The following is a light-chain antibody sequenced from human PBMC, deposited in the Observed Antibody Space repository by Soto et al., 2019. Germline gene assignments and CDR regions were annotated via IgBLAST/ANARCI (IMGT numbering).Light chain of an antibody. V-gene: IGLV1-44*01. CDR2: SNN. Sequence: QSVLTQPPSASGTPGQRVTISCSGSSSNIGSNTVNWYQQLPETAPKLLIYSNNQRPSGVPDRFSGSKSGTAASLAISGLQSDDESDYYCAAWDGSLNGVVFGGGTELTVL. CDR3: AAWDGSLNGVV. J-gene: IGLJ2*01. CDR1: SSNIGSNT.